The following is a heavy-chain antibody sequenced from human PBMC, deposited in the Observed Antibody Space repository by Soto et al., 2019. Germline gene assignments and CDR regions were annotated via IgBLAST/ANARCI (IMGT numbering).Heavy chain of an antibody. D-gene: IGHD2-21*02. CDR3: ARRELVSCGGDCYSKYFQY. Sequence: GGSLRLSCAYSGLSFSNYWMTWVRQAPGKGLEWVANIKNDGSDKYYGASVKGRFTISRDNAKNSLYLQMDSLRAEDTAVYYCARRELVSCGGDCYSKYFQYWGQGTLVTVSS. CDR1: GLSFSNYW. V-gene: IGHV3-7*01. J-gene: IGHJ1*01. CDR2: IKNDGSDK.